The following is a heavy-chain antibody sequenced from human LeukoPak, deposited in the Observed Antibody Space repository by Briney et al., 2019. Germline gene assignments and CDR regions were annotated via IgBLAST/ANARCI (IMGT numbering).Heavy chain of an antibody. CDR2: MNPNSGNT. CDR1: GYSFTTFH. Sequence: ASVKVSCKAAGYSFTTFHMNWVRQAPGQGPEWMGWMNPNSGNTGYAQKFQGRVTITRNTSISTAYMELSSLRSEDTAVYYCARGLPYNWSKAFDIWGQGTMVTVSS. CDR3: ARGLPYNWSKAFDI. J-gene: IGHJ3*02. D-gene: IGHD1/OR15-1a*01. V-gene: IGHV1-8*03.